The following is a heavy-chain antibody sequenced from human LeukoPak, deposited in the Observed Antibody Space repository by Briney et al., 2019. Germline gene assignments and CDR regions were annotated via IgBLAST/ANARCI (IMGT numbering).Heavy chain of an antibody. CDR3: ARPHLAVASPCDY. V-gene: IGHV3-23*01. CDR1: GFTFNKNA. Sequence: AGGSLRLSCATSGFTFNKNAMSWVRQAPGKGLEWVSAINGGGDATEYADSVKGRFTISRDNSKNTLYLQMNSLSPDDTAVYYCARPHLAVASPCDYWGQGTLVTVSS. D-gene: IGHD6-19*01. J-gene: IGHJ4*02. CDR2: INGGGDAT.